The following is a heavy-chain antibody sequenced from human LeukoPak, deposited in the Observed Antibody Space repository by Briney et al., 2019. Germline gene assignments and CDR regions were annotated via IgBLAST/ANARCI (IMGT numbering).Heavy chain of an antibody. V-gene: IGHV3-7*03. CDR1: GFTFSSYW. D-gene: IGHD3-22*01. CDR2: IKQDGSEK. CDR3: AKRGVVIRVILVGFHKEANYFDS. Sequence: GGSLRLSCAASGFTFSSYWMSWVRQAPGKGLEWVANIKQDGSEKYYVDSVKGRFTISRGNAKNSLYLQMNSLRAEDTAVYFCAKRGVVIRVILVGFHKEANYFDSWGQGALVTVSS. J-gene: IGHJ4*02.